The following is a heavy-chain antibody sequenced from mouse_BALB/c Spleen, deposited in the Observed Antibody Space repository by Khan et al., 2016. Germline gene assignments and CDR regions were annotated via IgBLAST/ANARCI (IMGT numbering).Heavy chain of an antibody. CDR2: INTETGEP. V-gene: IGHV9-2-1*01. Sequence: QIQLAQSGPELKKPGETVKISCKASGYTFTDYSMHWVKQAPGKGLKWMGWINTETGEPTYADDFKGRFAFSLETSASTAYLQINNLKNEGTATYFCAAPDVVWSFTNWGKGTLVTGSA. CDR1: GYTFTDYS. J-gene: IGHJ3*01. CDR3: AAPDVVWSFTN. D-gene: IGHD2-10*02.